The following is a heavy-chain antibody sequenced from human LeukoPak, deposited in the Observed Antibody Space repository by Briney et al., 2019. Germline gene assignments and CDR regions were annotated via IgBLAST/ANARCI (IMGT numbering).Heavy chain of an antibody. J-gene: IGHJ4*02. CDR2: VY. D-gene: IGHD1-26*01. Sequence: SENLSLTCTVSGGSILGSFDHWGWIRQSPEKGLEWIGSVYYNSALKSRVTISVDTSKNLFSLKLTSVTAADTAAYYCARLVGQSGSQDYFDVWGQGTLVAVSS. V-gene: IGHV4-39*02. CDR3: ARLVGQSGSQDYFDV. CDR1: GGSILGSFDH.